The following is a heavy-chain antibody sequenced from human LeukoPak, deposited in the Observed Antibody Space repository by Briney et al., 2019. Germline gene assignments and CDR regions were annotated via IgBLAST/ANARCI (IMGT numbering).Heavy chain of an antibody. CDR2: IYSGGST. V-gene: IGHV3-53*01. CDR1: GFTVSSTY. CDR3: ARDEGFS. Sequence: GGSLRLSCAASGFTVSSTYMSWVRQTPGKGLEWVSVIYSGGSTYYADSVKGRFTISRDNSKNTVYLQMNTLRAEDTAVYYCARDEGFSWGQGTLVTVSS. D-gene: IGHD3-3*01. J-gene: IGHJ4*02.